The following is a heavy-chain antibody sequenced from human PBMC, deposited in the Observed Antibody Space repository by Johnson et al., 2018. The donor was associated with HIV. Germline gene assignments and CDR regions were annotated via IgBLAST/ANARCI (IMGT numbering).Heavy chain of an antibody. J-gene: IGHJ3*02. CDR1: GFTFTTYA. CDR3: AREGAWEVRPGAFDI. V-gene: IGHV3-30*14. D-gene: IGHD1-26*01. Sequence: QVQLVESGGGVVQPGRSLRLSCAASGFTFTTYAMHWVRQAPGKGLEWVAVIYSGGNTYYADSMRGRFTISRDNSKNTLYLQMNSLRAEDTAVYHCAREGAWEVRPGAFDIWGQGTTVTVSS. CDR2: IYSGGNT.